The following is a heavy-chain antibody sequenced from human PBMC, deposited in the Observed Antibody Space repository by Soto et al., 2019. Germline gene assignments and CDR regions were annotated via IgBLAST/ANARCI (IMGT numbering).Heavy chain of an antibody. D-gene: IGHD3-22*01. CDR1: GFTVSSNY. J-gene: IGHJ2*01. CDR2: IDSGGST. Sequence: EVQLVESGGGLVQPGGSLRLSCAASGFTVSSNYMSWVRQAPGKGLEWVSVIDSGGSTYYADSLKSRFTISRDKSKTTLYLHMHSLRAEDTAVYYCARDRYYYDRRPISWYFDLWGRGTLVTVSS. CDR3: ARDRYYYDRRPISWYFDL. V-gene: IGHV3-66*01.